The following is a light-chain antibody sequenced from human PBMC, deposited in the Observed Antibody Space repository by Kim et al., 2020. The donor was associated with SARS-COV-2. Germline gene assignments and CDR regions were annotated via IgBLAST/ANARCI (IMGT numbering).Light chain of an antibody. CDR3: ETWDSNTRV. Sequence: SVKLTCTLSRGHSTYFIAWHQQQPGKAPRYLMKLEGSGSYNKGSEVPDRFSGSSSGADRYLTISNLQSEDEADYYCETWDSNTRVFGGGTKVTVL. CDR1: RGHSTYF. CDR2: LEGSGSY. V-gene: IGLV4-60*03. J-gene: IGLJ3*02.